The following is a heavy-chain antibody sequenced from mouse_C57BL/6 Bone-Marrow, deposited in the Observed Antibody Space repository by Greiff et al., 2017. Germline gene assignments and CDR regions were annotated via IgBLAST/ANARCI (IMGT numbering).Heavy chain of an antibody. CDR3: ARDYYAMDY. CDR1: GYSITSGYY. V-gene: IGHV3-6*01. Sequence: ESGPGLVKPSQSLSLTCSVTGYSITSGYYWNWIRQFPGNKLEWMGYISYDGSNNYHPSLKNRISITRDTSKNQFFLKLNSLTTENTATYYCARDYYAMDYWGQGTSVTVSA. J-gene: IGHJ4*01. CDR2: ISYDGSN.